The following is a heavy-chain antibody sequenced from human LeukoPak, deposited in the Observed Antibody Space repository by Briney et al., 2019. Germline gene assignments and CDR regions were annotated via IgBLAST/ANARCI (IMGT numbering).Heavy chain of an antibody. J-gene: IGHJ4*02. V-gene: IGHV3-30*14. Sequence: PGGSLRLSCAASGFTFSSYAMHWVRQAPGKGLEWVAVISYDGSNKYYADSVKGRFTISRDNSKNTLYLQMNSLRAEDTAVYYCSIREQWLDVDYWGQGTLVTVSS. CDR3: SIREQWLDVDY. CDR1: GFTFSSYA. D-gene: IGHD6-19*01. CDR2: ISYDGSNK.